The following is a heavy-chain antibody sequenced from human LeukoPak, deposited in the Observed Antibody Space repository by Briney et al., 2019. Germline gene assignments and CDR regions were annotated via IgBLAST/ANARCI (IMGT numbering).Heavy chain of an antibody. D-gene: IGHD1-26*01. V-gene: IGHV4-59*01. J-gene: IGHJ4*02. CDR3: ARVGNSGSHRFILDY. Sequence: SETLSLTCTVSGGSISSYYWSWIRQPPGKGLEWIGYIYYSGSTNYNPSLKSRVTISVDTSKNQFSLKLSSVTAADTAVYYCARVGNSGSHRFILDYWGQGTLVTVSS. CDR1: GGSISSYY. CDR2: IYYSGST.